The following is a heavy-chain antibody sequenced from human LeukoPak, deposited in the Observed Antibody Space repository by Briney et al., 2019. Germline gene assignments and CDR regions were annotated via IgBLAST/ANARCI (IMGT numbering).Heavy chain of an antibody. D-gene: IGHD6-13*01. V-gene: IGHV4-34*01. CDR1: GGFSGGYY. CDR3: ARGSRWTAFDI. CDR2: INHSGNT. Sequence: SATPFPSSAVYGGFSGGYYRRLSRPPPGEGVEWIGEINHSGNTNYNPSLKSRVTISVDTSKNQFSLKLSSVTAAETAVYYCARGSRWTAFDIWGQGTMVTVSS. J-gene: IGHJ3*02.